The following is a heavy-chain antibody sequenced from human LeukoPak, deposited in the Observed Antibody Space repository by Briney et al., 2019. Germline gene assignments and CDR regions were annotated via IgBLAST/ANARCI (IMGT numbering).Heavy chain of an antibody. V-gene: IGHV3-33*08. CDR2: IWYDGSDK. Sequence: SGGSLRLSCAASGFTFSSYSMHWVRQAPGKGLEWVAVIWYDGSDKHYADSVQGRFTISRDDSKNSLYLQMNSLRAEDTALYYCARRVQYYFDYWGQGTLVTVPS. J-gene: IGHJ4*02. CDR1: GFTFSSYS. CDR3: ARRVQYYFDY.